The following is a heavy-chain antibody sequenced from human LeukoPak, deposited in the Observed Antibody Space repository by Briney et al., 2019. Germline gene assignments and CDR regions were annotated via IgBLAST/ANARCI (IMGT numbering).Heavy chain of an antibody. Sequence: QSGGSLRLSCAASGFTFSSYSMNWVRQAPGKGLEWVSYISSSSTIYYADSVKGRFTISRDNAKNSLYLQMNSLRAEDTAVYYCARDLRFDPWGQGTLVTVSS. J-gene: IGHJ5*02. CDR3: ARDLRFDP. V-gene: IGHV3-48*01. CDR1: GFTFSSYS. CDR2: ISSSSTI.